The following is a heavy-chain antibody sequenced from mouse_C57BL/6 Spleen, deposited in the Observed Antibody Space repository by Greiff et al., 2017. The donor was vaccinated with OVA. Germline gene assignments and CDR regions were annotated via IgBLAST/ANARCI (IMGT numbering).Heavy chain of an antibody. D-gene: IGHD1-1*01. V-gene: IGHV5-6*01. J-gene: IGHJ1*03. CDR3: AVYGSSYYWYFDV. Sequence: EVQLVESGGDLVKPGGSLKLSCAASGFTFSSYGMSWFRQTPDKRLEWVATISSGGSYTYYPDSVKGRFTISRDNAKNTLYLQMSSLKSEDTAMYYCAVYGSSYYWYFDVWGTGTTVTVSS. CDR2: ISSGGSYT. CDR1: GFTFSSYG.